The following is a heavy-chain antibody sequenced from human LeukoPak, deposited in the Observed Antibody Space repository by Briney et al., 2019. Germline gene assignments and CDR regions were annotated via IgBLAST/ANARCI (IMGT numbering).Heavy chain of an antibody. CDR3: ARLSYSSSYCWFDP. J-gene: IGHJ5*02. Sequence: SQTLSLTCTVSGGSISSGDYYWSWIRQPPGKGLEWIGYIYYSGSTYYNPSLESRVTISVDTSKNQFSLKLSSVTAADTAVYYCARLSYSSSYCWFDPWGQGTLVTVSS. D-gene: IGHD6-6*01. CDR1: GGSISSGDYY. V-gene: IGHV4-30-4*08. CDR2: IYYSGST.